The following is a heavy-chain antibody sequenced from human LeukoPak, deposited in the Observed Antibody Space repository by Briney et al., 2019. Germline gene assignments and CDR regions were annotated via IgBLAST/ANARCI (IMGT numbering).Heavy chain of an antibody. CDR1: GFTFSSYE. CDR2: ISNSGSTM. Sequence: GGSLRLSCVASGFTFSSYEMNWVRQAPGKGLEWVSYISNSGSTMYYADSVKGRFTISRDNPKNSLYLQMNSLRAEDTAVYYCARDCRHRDYGSGSLDHWGQGALVTVSS. V-gene: IGHV3-48*03. CDR3: ARDCRHRDYGSGSLDH. D-gene: IGHD3-10*01. J-gene: IGHJ4*02.